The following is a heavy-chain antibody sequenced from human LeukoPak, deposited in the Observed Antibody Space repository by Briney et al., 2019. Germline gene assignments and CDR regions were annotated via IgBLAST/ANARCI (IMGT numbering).Heavy chain of an antibody. CDR3: AREARAQLRFLEWFPSWFDP. CDR1: GYTFTGYY. J-gene: IGHJ5*02. Sequence: ASVKVSCKASGYTFTGYYMHWVRQAPGQGLEWMGWINPNSGGTNYAQKFQGRVTMTRDTFISTAYMELSRLRSDDTAVYYCAREARAQLRFLEWFPSWFDPWGQGTLVTVSS. V-gene: IGHV1-2*02. D-gene: IGHD3-3*01. CDR2: INPNSGGT.